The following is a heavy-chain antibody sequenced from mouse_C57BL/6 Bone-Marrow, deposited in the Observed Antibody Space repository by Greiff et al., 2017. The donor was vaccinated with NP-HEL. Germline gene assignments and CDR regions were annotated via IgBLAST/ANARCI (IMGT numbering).Heavy chain of an antibody. CDR2: IDPSDSYT. D-gene: IGHD1-1*01. Sequence: VQLQQPGAELVKPGASVKLSCKASGYTFTTYWMQWVKQRPGQGLEWIGEIDPSDSYTNYNQKFKGKATLTVDTSSSTANMQLSSLTSEDSAVYYCAREAFYSRSYAFAYWGQGTLVTVSA. V-gene: IGHV1-50*01. CDR1: GYTFTTYW. J-gene: IGHJ3*01. CDR3: AREAFYSRSYAFAY.